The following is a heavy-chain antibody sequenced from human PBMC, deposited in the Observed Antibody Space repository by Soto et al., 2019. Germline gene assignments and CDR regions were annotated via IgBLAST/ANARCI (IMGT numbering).Heavy chain of an antibody. CDR1: GDSIRKSSSY. CDR2: FYYNGNT. V-gene: IGHV4-39*01. J-gene: IGHJ4*02. CDR3: VRRHEYRSPDRFDD. Sequence: PSETLSLTCSVSGDSIRKSSSYWGWIRQSPGKGPEWIGTFYYNGNTYYNPSLESRGAISVDASKNQFTLRLASLTAADTAIYYCVRRHEYRSPDRFDDWGRGTLVTVSS. D-gene: IGHD6-19*01.